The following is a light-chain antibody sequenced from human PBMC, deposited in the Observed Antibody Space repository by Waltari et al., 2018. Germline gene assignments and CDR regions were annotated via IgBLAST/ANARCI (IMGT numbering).Light chain of an antibody. CDR2: AAS. V-gene: IGKV1-9*01. J-gene: IGKJ3*01. CDR3: QHLNNYPFT. CDR1: QGISSY. Sequence: DIQLTQSPSFLSVSVGDRVTITCRASQGISSYLAWYQQKPGKAPKLLIYAASILQSGVPSRVSGSGSGTEFTLTISSLQPEDFATYYCQHLNNYPFTFGPGTKVDIK.